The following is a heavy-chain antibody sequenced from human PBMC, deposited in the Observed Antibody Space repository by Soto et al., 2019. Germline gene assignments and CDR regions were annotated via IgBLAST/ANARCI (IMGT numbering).Heavy chain of an antibody. V-gene: IGHV3-7*05. J-gene: IGHJ4*02. CDR1: GFTFSSYW. D-gene: IGHD3-10*01. CDR3: AKAPRGSGRDYYFDY. Sequence: EVQLVESGGGLVQPGGSLRLSCAASGFTFSSYWMRWVRQAPGKGLEWVANINQDGSEEYYVDSVKGRFTISRDNAKNSLYLQMNSLRDEDTAVYYCAKAPRGSGRDYYFDYWGQGTLITVSS. CDR2: INQDGSEE.